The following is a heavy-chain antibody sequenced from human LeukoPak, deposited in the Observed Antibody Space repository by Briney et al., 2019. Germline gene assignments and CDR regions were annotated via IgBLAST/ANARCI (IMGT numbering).Heavy chain of an antibody. CDR1: GGSISSYY. V-gene: IGHV4-59*01. D-gene: IGHD5-18*01. CDR3: ARLQTVDRGMVINYFES. J-gene: IGHJ4*02. CDR2: IYYSRST. Sequence: SETLSLTCTVSGGSISSYYWGWIRQPPGKGLEWIGYIYYSRSTNYDPSRKSRVTISVDTSKNQFSLKLRSVTAADTAVYYCARLQTVDRGMVINYFESWGQGTLVTVSS.